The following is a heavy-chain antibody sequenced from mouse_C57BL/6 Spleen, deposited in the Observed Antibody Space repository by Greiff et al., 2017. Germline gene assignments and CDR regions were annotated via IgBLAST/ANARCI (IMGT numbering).Heavy chain of an antibody. CDR2: IDPSDSET. V-gene: IGHV1-52*01. Sequence: QVHVKQPGAELVRPGSSVKLSCKASGYTFTSYWMHWVKQRPIQGLEWIGNIDPSDSETHYNQKFKDKATLTVDKSSSTAYMQLSSLTSEDSAVYYCARCHYYGSSLYYFDYWGQGTTLTVSS. J-gene: IGHJ2*01. CDR1: GYTFTSYW. CDR3: ARCHYYGSSLYYFDY. D-gene: IGHD1-1*01.